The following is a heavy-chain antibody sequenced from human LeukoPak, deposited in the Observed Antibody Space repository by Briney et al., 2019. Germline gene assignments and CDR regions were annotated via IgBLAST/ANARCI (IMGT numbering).Heavy chain of an antibody. CDR1: GGSISGYK. J-gene: IGHJ4*02. V-gene: IGHV4-4*07. CDR3: ARAARRPDGWTGGSYH. D-gene: IGHD5-24*01. Sequence: SETLSLTCSVSGGSISGYKWAWIRQPAGKGLEWLGRSDDSGHTDYSPSLESRLTVSVDKSKNQVSLKLNSVTAADTAVYYCARAARRPDGWTGGSYHWGQGIPVTVSS. CDR2: SDDSGHT.